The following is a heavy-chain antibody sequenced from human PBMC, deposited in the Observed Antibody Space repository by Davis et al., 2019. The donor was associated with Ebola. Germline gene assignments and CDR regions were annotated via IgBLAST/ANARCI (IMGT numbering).Heavy chain of an antibody. CDR2: IKQDGSEK. D-gene: IGHD1-26*01. CDR1: GFTFSSYW. Sequence: GGSLRLSCAASGFTFSSYWMSWVRQAPGKGLEWVANIKQDGSEKYYVDSVKGRFTISRDNSKNTLYLQMNSLRAEDTAVYYCARDREYSGSYPLDYWGQGTLVTVSS. CDR3: ARDREYSGSYPLDY. V-gene: IGHV3-7*01. J-gene: IGHJ4*02.